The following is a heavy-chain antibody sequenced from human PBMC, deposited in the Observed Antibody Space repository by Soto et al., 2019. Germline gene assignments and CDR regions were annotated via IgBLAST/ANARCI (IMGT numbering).Heavy chain of an antibody. CDR2: IRSDGDTT. D-gene: IGHD1-26*01. V-gene: IGHV3-23*01. J-gene: IGHJ4*02. CDR1: GFTFSSYG. Sequence: EVQVLESGGGLVQPGGSLRLSCAASGFTFSSYGMNWVRQAPGKGLEWVSGIRSDGDTTYNAESVKGRFTVSRDGSKNTVYLQMNSLRAEDTAVYYCAKGKGVGATPDGANCWGQGTLDTVSS. CDR3: AKGKGVGATPDGANC.